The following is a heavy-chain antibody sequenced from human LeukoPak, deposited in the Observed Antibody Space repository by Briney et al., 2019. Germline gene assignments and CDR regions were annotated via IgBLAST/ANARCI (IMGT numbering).Heavy chain of an antibody. CDR3: ARDGDYYGSGSYYHYYYYYGMDV. J-gene: IGHJ6*02. D-gene: IGHD3-10*01. CDR2: INPNSGGT. CDR1: GYTFTGYY. Sequence: ASVKVSCKASGYTFTGYYMHWVRQAPGQGLEWMGWINPNSGGTNYAQKFQGRVTMTRDTSISTACMELTRLRSDDTAVYYCARDGDYYGSGSYYHYYYYYGMDVWGQGTTVTVSS. V-gene: IGHV1-2*02.